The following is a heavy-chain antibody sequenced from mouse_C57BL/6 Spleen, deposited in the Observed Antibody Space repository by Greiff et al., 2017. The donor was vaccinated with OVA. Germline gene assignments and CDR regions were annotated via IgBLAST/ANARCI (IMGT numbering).Heavy chain of an antibody. V-gene: IGHV1-50*01. Sequence: QVQLQQPGAELVKPGASVKLSCKASGYTFTSYWMQWVKQRPGQGLEWIGELDPSDSYTNYNQKFKGKAKLTVDTSSSTAYMQLRSLTSDDAAVYYCARCLDSSGYSVAYWGQGTLVTVSA. CDR2: LDPSDSYT. J-gene: IGHJ3*01. CDR3: ARCLDSSGYSVAY. D-gene: IGHD3-2*02. CDR1: GYTFTSYW.